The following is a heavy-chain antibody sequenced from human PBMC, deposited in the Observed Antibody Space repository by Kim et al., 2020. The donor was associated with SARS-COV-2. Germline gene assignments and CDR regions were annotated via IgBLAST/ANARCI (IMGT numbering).Heavy chain of an antibody. D-gene: IGHD5-12*01. CDR1: GFTFSNAW. Sequence: GGSLRLSCAASGFTFSNAWMSWVRQAPGKGLEWVGRIKSKTDGGTTDYAAPVKGRFTISRDDSKNTLYLQMNSLKTEDTAVYYCTTGPLTYSGYDEPRQRDANWGQGTLVTVSS. J-gene: IGHJ4*02. CDR2: IKSKTDGGTT. V-gene: IGHV3-15*01. CDR3: TTGPLTYSGYDEPRQRDAN.